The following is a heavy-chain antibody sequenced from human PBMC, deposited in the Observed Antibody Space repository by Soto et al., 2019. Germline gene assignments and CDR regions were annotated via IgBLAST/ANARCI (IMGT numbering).Heavy chain of an antibody. CDR1: GFAFSSYA. V-gene: IGHV3-30-3*01. CDR2: ISYDASNK. Sequence: QVQLVESGGGVVQPGRSLRLSCAASGFAFSSYAMHWVRRAPGKGLEWVAVISYDASNKYYGDSVKGRFTISRDNSKKTMDLQMSSLRAEDTAVYYCARHFSSGWYGDFDFWGQRTLVAVSS. D-gene: IGHD6-19*01. CDR3: ARHFSSGWYGDFDF. J-gene: IGHJ4*02.